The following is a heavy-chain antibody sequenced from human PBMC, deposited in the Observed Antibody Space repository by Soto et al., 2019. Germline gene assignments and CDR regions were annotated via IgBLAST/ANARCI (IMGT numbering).Heavy chain of an antibody. CDR2: INAGNGNT. D-gene: IGHD6-19*01. CDR3: ATAVAVPADFDS. V-gene: IGHV1-3*05. Sequence: QVQLVQSGAEEKKPGASVKVSCKASGYTFTGYAMHWVRQAPGQRLEWMGWINAGNGNTKYSQKCQGRATITRDTSASTAYMELSSLRSEDTAVYYCATAVAVPADFDSWGQGTLVTVSS. J-gene: IGHJ4*02. CDR1: GYTFTGYA.